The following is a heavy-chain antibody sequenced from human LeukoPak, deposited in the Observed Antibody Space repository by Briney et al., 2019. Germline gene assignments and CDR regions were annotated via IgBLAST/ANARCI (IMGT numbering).Heavy chain of an antibody. V-gene: IGHV1-8*01. CDR2: MNPNSGNT. J-gene: IGHJ6*02. CDR1: GYTFTSYD. CDR3: ARGRRAGSIYYYGMDV. D-gene: IGHD6-19*01. Sequence: ASVKVSCKASGYTFTSYDINWVRQATGQGLEWMGWMNPNSGNTGYAQKFQGRVAMTRNTSISTAYMELSSLRSEDTAVYYCARGRRAGSIYYYGMDVWGQGTTVTVSS.